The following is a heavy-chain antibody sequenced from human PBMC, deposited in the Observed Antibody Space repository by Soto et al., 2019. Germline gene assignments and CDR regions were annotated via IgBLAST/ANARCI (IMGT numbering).Heavy chain of an antibody. J-gene: IGHJ5*02. CDR1: VASISGGSSL. V-gene: IGHV4-31*03. CDR2: VYYSGSS. Sequence: TLSLTSTVSVASISGGSSLGSWIRPPPGMGLEWIANVYYSGSSYYDPSLKSRLTISLDTTKNQFSLQLKSMTAADTAVYYCAKLSCTSSTCYFPGWFDPWGQGNLVTFS. CDR3: AKLSCTSSTCYFPGWFDP. D-gene: IGHD2-2*01.